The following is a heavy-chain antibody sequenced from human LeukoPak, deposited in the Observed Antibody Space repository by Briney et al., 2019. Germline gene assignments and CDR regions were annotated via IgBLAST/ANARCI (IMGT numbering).Heavy chain of an antibody. Sequence: SETLSLTCTVSGGSISSGGYYWSWIRQHPGKGLEWIGYIYSSGSASYNPSIKSRVIISGDTSKNQISLKLTSVTAADTAVYFCARHRDYYDTWGRGTLVTVSS. V-gene: IGHV4-61*08. D-gene: IGHD3-22*01. CDR2: IYSSGSA. J-gene: IGHJ4*01. CDR1: GGSISSGGYY. CDR3: ARHRDYYDT.